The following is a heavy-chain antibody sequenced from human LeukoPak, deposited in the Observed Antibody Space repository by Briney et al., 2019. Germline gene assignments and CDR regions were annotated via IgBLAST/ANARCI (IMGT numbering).Heavy chain of an antibody. J-gene: IGHJ4*02. CDR3: ARARGALSY. CDR2: IAFDGTNT. CDR1: GFTFNSYA. V-gene: IGHV3-30*14. Sequence: GGSLRLSCAASGFTFNSYAFHWVRQAPGKGLQWVAVIAFDGTNTHYADSVKGRFTISRDNSKNTLYLQMNSLRPGDTAIYFCARARGALSYWGQGTLITVSS. D-gene: IGHD1-26*01.